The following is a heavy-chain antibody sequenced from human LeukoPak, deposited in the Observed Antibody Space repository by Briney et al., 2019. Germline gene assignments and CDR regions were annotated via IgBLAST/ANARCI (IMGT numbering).Heavy chain of an antibody. V-gene: IGHV3-9*01. Sequence: GGSLRLSCAASGFTFDDYAMHWVRQAPGKGLEWVSGISWNSGSRGYADSVRGRFTISRDNAKNSLYLQMNSLRAEDTALYYCAKDKEYAFDIWGQGTRVTVSS. CDR3: AKDKEYAFDI. CDR1: GFTFDDYA. CDR2: ISWNSGSR. J-gene: IGHJ3*02.